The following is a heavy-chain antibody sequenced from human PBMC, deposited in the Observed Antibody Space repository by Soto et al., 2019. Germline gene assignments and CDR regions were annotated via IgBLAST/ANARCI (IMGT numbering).Heavy chain of an antibody. CDR1: GGSISSYY. CDR2: IYYSGST. CDR3: ARRASIYYYYYMDV. J-gene: IGHJ6*03. Sequence: SETLSLTCTVSGGSISSYYWSWIRQPPGKGLEWIGYIYYSGSTNYNPSLKSRVTISVDTSKNQFSLKLSSVTAADTAVYYCARRASIYYYYYMDVWGKGTTVTVSS. V-gene: IGHV4-59*08.